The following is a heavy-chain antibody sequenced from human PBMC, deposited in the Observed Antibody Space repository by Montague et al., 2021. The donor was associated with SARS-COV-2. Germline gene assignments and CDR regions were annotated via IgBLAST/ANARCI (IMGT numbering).Heavy chain of an antibody. Sequence: SLRLSCAASGFTFSSYSMNWVRQAPGKGLEWVSSISSSSSYIYYPDSVKGRFTISRDNAKNSLYLQMNSLRAEDTAVYYCASELHSNYYYGMDVWGQGTTVTVSS. J-gene: IGHJ6*02. CDR3: ASELHSNYYYGMDV. CDR1: GFTFSSYS. V-gene: IGHV3-21*01. D-gene: IGHD2/OR15-2a*01. CDR2: ISSSSSYI.